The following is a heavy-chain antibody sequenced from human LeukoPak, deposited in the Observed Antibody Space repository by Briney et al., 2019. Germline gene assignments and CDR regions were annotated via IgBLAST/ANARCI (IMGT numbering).Heavy chain of an antibody. D-gene: IGHD6-19*01. J-gene: IGHJ3*02. CDR1: GESLNYYY. CDR2: IYYSGST. V-gene: IGHV4-59*08. Sequence: SETLSLTCAVYGESLNYYYWSWIRQAPGKGLEWIGYIYYSGSTNYNPSLKSRVTMSVDTSKNQFSLKLSSVTAADTAVYYCARHVRIAVAGLDAFDIWGQGTMVTVSS. CDR3: ARHVRIAVAGLDAFDI.